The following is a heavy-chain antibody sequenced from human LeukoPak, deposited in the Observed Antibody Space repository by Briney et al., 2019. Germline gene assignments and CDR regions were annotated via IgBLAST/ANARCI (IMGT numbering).Heavy chain of an antibody. CDR2: IYSGGTI. Sequence: PGGSLRLSCAASGFSVSSNYMSWVRQAPGKGLEWVSVIYSGGTIYYSDSVKGRFTISRDKSKNTLFLQMNSMRAEDTVVYYCARGGGYSYEIPEADYDYYYMDVWGKGTTVTISS. D-gene: IGHD5-18*01. CDR1: GFSVSSNY. CDR3: ARGGGYSYEIPEADYDYYYMDV. V-gene: IGHV3-53*01. J-gene: IGHJ6*03.